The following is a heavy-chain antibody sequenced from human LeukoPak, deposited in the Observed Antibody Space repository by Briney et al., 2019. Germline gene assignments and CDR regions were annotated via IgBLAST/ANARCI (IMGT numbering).Heavy chain of an antibody. CDR1: GFTFSSYC. CDR3: ARDKIAAAGTVGFDY. Sequence: GGSLRLSCAASGFTFSSYCMSWVRQAPGKGREGVANIKQDGSEKYYVDSVKGRFTISRDNAKNSLYLQMNSLRAEDTAVYYCARDKIAAAGTVGFDYWGQGTLVTVSS. CDR2: IKQDGSEK. V-gene: IGHV3-7*01. J-gene: IGHJ4*02. D-gene: IGHD6-13*01.